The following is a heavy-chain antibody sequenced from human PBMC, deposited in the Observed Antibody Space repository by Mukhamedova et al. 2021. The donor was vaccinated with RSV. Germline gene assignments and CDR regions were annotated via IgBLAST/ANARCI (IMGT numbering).Heavy chain of an antibody. Sequence: VRQAPGKGLEWVSAISGSGGSTYYADSVKGRFTISRDNSKNTLYLQMNSLRAEDTAVYYCAKDKEYSSGWYAYWGQGTLVTVSS. D-gene: IGHD6-19*01. CDR2: ISGSGGST. V-gene: IGHV3-23*01. J-gene: IGHJ4*02. CDR3: AKDKEYSSGWYAY.